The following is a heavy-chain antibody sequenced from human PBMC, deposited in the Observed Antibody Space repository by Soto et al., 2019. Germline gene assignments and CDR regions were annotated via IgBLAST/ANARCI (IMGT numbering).Heavy chain of an antibody. Sequence: SETLSLTCTVSGGSISSGGYYWSWILPHPGKGLEWIGYIYYSGSTYYNPSLKSRVTISVDTSKNQFSLKLSSVTAADTAVYYGARDYYDSSGYYRPGNYWGQGTLAIV. J-gene: IGHJ4*02. CDR1: GGSISSGGYY. CDR3: ARDYYDSSGYYRPGNY. CDR2: IYYSGST. D-gene: IGHD3-22*01. V-gene: IGHV4-31*03.